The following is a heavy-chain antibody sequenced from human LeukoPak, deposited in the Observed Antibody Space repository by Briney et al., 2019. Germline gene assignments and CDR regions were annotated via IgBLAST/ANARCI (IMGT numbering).Heavy chain of an antibody. CDR1: GGSIRSYY. CDR3: ARDLDWLNYYFDY. D-gene: IGHD3-9*01. J-gene: IGHJ4*02. CDR2: IYYSGST. V-gene: IGHV4-59*01. Sequence: SETLSLTCTVSGGSIRSYYWSWIRQPPGKGLEWIGYIYYSGSTNYNPSLKSRVTISVDTSKNQLSLKLSSVTAADTAVYYCARDLDWLNYYFDYWGQGTLVTVSS.